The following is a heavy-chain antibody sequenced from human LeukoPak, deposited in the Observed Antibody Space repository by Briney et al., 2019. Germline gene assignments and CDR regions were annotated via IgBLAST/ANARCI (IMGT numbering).Heavy chain of an antibody. CDR1: GFTFSSYA. V-gene: IGHV3-30*04. CDR3: ASEGGYDQPFDY. J-gene: IGHJ4*02. CDR2: ISYDGSNK. D-gene: IGHD5-12*01. Sequence: PGRSLGLSCAASGFTFSSYAMHWVRQAPGKGLEWVAVISYDGSNKYYADSVKGRFTISRDNSKNTLYLQMNSLRAEDTAVYYCASEGGYDQPFDYWGQGTLVTVSS.